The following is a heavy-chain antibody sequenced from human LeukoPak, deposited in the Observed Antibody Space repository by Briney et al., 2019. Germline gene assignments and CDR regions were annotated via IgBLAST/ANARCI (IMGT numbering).Heavy chain of an antibody. CDR1: GGSFSGYY. Sequence: SETLSLTCAVYGGSFSGYYWSWIRQPPGKGLEWIGEINHSGSTNYNPSLKSRVTMSVDTSKNQFSLKLSSVTAADTAVYYCARNYDFWSGYYGSFDYWGQGTLVTVSS. CDR3: ARNYDFWSGYYGSFDY. V-gene: IGHV4-34*01. J-gene: IGHJ4*02. CDR2: INHSGST. D-gene: IGHD3-3*01.